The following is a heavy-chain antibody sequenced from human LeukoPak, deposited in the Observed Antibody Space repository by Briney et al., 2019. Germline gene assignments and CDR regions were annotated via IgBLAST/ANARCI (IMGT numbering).Heavy chain of an antibody. V-gene: IGHV1-69*13. D-gene: IGHD6-19*01. CDR1: GGTFTNYP. CDR2: IMPILGTA. Sequence: SVKVSCKTSGGTFTNYPISWVRQAPGQGLQWMGGIMPILGTAHYVEKFRGRVTITADESTNTVFLEMRSLKSDDTAVYYCARGPEIVVTGTTFGAYKWFDPSGQGTLLIVSS. J-gene: IGHJ5*02. CDR3: ARGPEIVVTGTTFGAYKWFDP.